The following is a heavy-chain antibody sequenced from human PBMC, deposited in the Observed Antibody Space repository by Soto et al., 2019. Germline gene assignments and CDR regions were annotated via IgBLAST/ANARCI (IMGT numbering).Heavy chain of an antibody. CDR1: GFTFSSYA. Sequence: EVQLLESGGGLVQPGGSLRLSCAASGFTFSSYAMSWVRQAPGKGLEWVSAISGSGGSTYYADSVKGRFTISRDNSKNTLYLQMNSLRAEDTAVYYCAKDSWIVSSGWYVALDIWGQGTMVTVSS. CDR2: ISGSGGST. D-gene: IGHD6-19*01. J-gene: IGHJ3*02. V-gene: IGHV3-23*01. CDR3: AKDSWIVSSGWYVALDI.